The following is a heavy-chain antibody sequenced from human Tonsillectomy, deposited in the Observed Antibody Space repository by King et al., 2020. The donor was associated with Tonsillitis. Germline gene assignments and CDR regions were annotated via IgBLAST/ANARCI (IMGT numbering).Heavy chain of an antibody. CDR3: AAVGVAVAGSEFFQH. J-gene: IGHJ1*01. V-gene: IGHV1-58*02. D-gene: IGHD6-19*01. CDR2: IVVGSGNT. Sequence: QLVQSGPEVKKPGPSVKVSCKASGFTFTRSAMQWVRQARGQRLEWIGWIVVGSGNTNYAQKFQERVTITRDMSTSTAYMELSSLRSEDTAVYYCAAVGVAVAGSEFFQHWGQGTLVTVSS. CDR1: GFTFTRSA.